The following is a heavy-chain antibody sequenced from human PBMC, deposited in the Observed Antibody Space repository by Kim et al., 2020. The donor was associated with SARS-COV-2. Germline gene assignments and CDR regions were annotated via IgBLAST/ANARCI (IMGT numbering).Heavy chain of an antibody. Sequence: GGSLRLSCAASGFTFSSYAMSWVRQAPGKGLEWVSAISGSGGSTYYADSVKGRFTISRDNSKNTLYLQMNSLRAEDTAVYYCAKDLLLWFGELSGKSAFDIWGQGTMVTVSS. CDR2: ISGSGGST. J-gene: IGHJ3*02. V-gene: IGHV3-23*01. D-gene: IGHD3-10*01. CDR3: AKDLLLWFGELSGKSAFDI. CDR1: GFTFSSYA.